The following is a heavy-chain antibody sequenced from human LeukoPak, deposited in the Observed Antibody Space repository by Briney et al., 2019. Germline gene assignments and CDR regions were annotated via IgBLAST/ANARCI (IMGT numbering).Heavy chain of an antibody. CDR2: ITGSGDGA. Sequence: SGGSLRLSCAASGFTFSSYGMTWVRQAPGKGLEWVSSITGSGDGAYYADSVKGRFTFSRDNSKNTLYLQMNSLRAEDTAVYYCASGYDFKRYYFDYWGQGTLVTVSS. V-gene: IGHV3-23*01. J-gene: IGHJ4*02. D-gene: IGHD5-12*01. CDR3: ASGYDFKRYYFDY. CDR1: GFTFSSYG.